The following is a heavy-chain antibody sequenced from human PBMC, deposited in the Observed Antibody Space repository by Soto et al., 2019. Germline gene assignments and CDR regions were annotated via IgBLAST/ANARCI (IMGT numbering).Heavy chain of an antibody. Sequence: ASVKVSCKASGYTFTSYAIHWVRQAPGQRLEWMGWINAGNGNTKYSQKFQGRVTITRDTSASTAYMELSSLRSEDTAVYDCANSIVVVRDDAFDIWGQGTMVTVSS. D-gene: IGHD3-22*01. V-gene: IGHV1-3*01. CDR1: GYTFTSYA. J-gene: IGHJ3*02. CDR2: INAGNGNT. CDR3: ANSIVVVRDDAFDI.